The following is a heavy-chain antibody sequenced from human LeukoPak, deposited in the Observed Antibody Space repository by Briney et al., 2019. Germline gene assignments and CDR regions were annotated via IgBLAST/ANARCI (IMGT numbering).Heavy chain of an antibody. CDR1: GYTFTSYG. J-gene: IGHJ5*02. V-gene: IGHV1-18*01. CDR3: VREIPYCSGGSCYGRGFDP. CDR2: ISAYNGNT. D-gene: IGHD2-15*01. Sequence: GASVKVSCKASGYTFTSYGISWVRQAPGQGLEWMGWISAYNGNTNYAQKLQGRVTMTTDTSTSTAYMELRSLRSDDTAVYYCVREIPYCSGGSCYGRGFDPWGQGTLVTVSS.